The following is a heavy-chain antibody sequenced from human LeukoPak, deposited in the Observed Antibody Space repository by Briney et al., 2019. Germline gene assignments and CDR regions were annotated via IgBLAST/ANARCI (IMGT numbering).Heavy chain of an antibody. D-gene: IGHD7-27*01. CDR2: IYTSGST. CDR1: GGSISSGSYY. J-gene: IGHJ4*02. V-gene: IGHV4-61*02. Sequence: SQTLSLTCTVSGGSISSGSYYWSWIRQPAGKGLEWIGRIYTSGSTNYNPSLKSRVTISADTSKNQFSLKLSSVTAADTAVYYCAREPLTGSFDYWGQGTLVTVSS. CDR3: AREPLTGSFDY.